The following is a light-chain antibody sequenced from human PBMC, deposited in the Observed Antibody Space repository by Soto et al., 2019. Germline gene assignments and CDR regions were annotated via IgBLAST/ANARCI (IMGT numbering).Light chain of an antibody. CDR3: QRSDSAPWT. V-gene: IGKV1-27*01. J-gene: IGKJ1*01. CDR1: QGIRNY. CDR2: AAS. Sequence: DIQMTQSPSSLSASVGDRVTITCRASQGIRNYLAWYQQKPGQVPKLLIYAASTLHSGVPSRFSGSGSGTDFTLAISSRQPEDVATYYCQRSDSAPWTFGQGTKVEIK.